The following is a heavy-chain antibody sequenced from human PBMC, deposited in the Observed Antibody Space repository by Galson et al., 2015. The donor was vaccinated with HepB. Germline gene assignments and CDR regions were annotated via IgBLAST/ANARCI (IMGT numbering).Heavy chain of an antibody. Sequence: SVTVSCKVSGSTLTELSMHWVRQAPGKGLEWMGGFDPEDGETIYAQKFQGRVTMTEDTSTDTAYMELSSLRSEDTAVYYCATSGAAAGPYYYGCGMDVWGPWTTVAVSS. CDR2: FDPEDGET. D-gene: IGHD6-13*01. CDR3: ATSGAAAGPYYYGCGMDV. CDR1: GSTLTELS. J-gene: IGHJ6*02. V-gene: IGHV1-24*01.